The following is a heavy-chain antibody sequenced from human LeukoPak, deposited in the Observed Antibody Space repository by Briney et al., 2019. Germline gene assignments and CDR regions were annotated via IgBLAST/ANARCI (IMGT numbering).Heavy chain of an antibody. CDR1: GFTFSSYA. CDR3: SRGQGCAY. Sequence: GASLRLSCAASGFTFSSYAMSWVRQAPGKGLEWVASISPGGGTTYYADYVKGRFTISRDNSNNSLFVQMNSLRAEDTAVYYCSRGQGCAYWGQGTLVTVSS. J-gene: IGHJ4*02. CDR2: ISPGGGTT. V-gene: IGHV3-23*01. D-gene: IGHD3-16*01.